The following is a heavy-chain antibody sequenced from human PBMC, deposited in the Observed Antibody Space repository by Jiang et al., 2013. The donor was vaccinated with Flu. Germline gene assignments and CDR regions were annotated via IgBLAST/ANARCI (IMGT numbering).Heavy chain of an antibody. V-gene: IGHV1-3*01. Sequence: SGAEVKKPGASVKVSCKASGYPFSTYIIHWVRQAPGQRLEWMGRINAGNGYTEYSQNFQGRVAITSDTSASTAYMELSSLRSEDTAVFYCARQDGYTRKTLSYFDY. CDR2: INAGNGYT. D-gene: IGHD5-24*01. CDR3: ARQDGYTRKTLSYFDY. CDR1: GYPFSTYI. J-gene: IGHJ4*01.